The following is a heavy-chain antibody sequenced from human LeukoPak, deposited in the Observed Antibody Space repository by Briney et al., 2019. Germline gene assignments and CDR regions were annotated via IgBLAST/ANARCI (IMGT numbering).Heavy chain of an antibody. D-gene: IGHD2-15*01. V-gene: IGHV1-2*02. J-gene: IGHJ6*02. Sequence: ASVKVSCKASGYTFTGYYMHWVRQAPGQGLEWMGWINPNSGGTNYAQKFQGRVTMTRDTSISTAYMELSRLRSDDTAVYYCARDPSYYFVVVVAARTLDYGMDVWGQGTTVTVSS. CDR2: INPNSGGT. CDR1: GYTFTGYY. CDR3: ARDPSYYFVVVVAARTLDYGMDV.